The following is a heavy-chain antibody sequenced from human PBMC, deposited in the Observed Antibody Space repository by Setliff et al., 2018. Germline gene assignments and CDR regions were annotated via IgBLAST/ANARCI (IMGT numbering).Heavy chain of an antibody. CDR3: ARSFSRREKFLLDY. Sequence: PSETLSLTCTVSGGSISSSSYYWGWIRQPPGKGLEWIGSIYYSGSTYYNPSLKSRVTMSVDTSKNQFSLKLSSVTAADTAVYYCARSFSRREKFLLDYWGQGALVTVSS. J-gene: IGHJ4*02. CDR2: IYYSGST. V-gene: IGHV4-39*07. CDR1: GGSISSSSYY.